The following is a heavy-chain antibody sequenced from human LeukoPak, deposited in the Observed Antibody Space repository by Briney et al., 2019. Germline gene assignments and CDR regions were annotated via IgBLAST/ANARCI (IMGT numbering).Heavy chain of an antibody. CDR2: ISYDGSNK. V-gene: IGHV3-30*04. Sequence: PGGSLRLSCAASGFTFSSYAMHWVRQAPGKGLEWVAVISYDGSNKYYADSVKGRFTISRDNSKNTLYLQMNSLRAEDTAVYYCARNPLDIADPWESSGYWGQGTLVTVSS. CDR3: ARNPLDIADPWESSGY. CDR1: GFTFSSYA. J-gene: IGHJ4*02. D-gene: IGHD5-12*01.